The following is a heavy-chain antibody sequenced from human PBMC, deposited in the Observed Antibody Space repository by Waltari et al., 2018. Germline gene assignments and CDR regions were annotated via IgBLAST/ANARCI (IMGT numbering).Heavy chain of an antibody. CDR3: ARAPAQYYFDY. J-gene: IGHJ4*02. CDR1: GFTFSSYA. V-gene: IGHV3-30-3*01. Sequence: QVQLVESGGGVVQPGRSLRLSCAASGFTFSSYAMHWARQAPGKGLEWVAVISYDGSNKYYADSVKGRFTISRDNSKNTLYLQMNSLRAEDTAVYYCARAPAQYYFDYWGQGTLVTVSS. CDR2: ISYDGSNK.